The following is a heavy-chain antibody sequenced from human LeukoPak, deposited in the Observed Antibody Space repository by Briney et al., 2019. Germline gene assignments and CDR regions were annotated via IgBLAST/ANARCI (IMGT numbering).Heavy chain of an antibody. CDR1: GFTFSSYA. Sequence: GGSLRLSCAASGFTFSSYAMHWVRQAPGKGLEWVAVISYDGSNKYYADSVKGRFTISRDNSKYTLYLQMNSLRAEDTAVYYCARDKVQQLVRNSYFDYWGQGTLVTVSS. CDR2: ISYDGSNK. CDR3: ARDKVQQLVRNSYFDY. V-gene: IGHV3-30*04. D-gene: IGHD6-13*01. J-gene: IGHJ4*02.